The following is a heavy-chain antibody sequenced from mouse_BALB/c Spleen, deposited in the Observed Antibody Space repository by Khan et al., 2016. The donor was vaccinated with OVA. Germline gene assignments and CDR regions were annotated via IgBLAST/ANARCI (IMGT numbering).Heavy chain of an antibody. CDR3: ARAYYGNYREAMDY. CDR1: GFSLTGYG. Sequence: VQLQESGPGLVAPSQSLSITCTVSGFSLTGYGVNWVRQPPGNGLEWLGMIWGDGSTDYNSAIKSRLSISKDNSKGQVFLKMNSLQTDDTARYYCARAYYGNYREAMDYWGQGTSVTVSS. D-gene: IGHD2-10*01. V-gene: IGHV2-6-7*01. CDR2: IWGDGST. J-gene: IGHJ4*01.